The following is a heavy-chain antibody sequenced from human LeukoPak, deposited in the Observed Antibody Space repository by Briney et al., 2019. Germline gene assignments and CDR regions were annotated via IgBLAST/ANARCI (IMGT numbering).Heavy chain of an antibody. CDR2: IYYSGST. V-gene: IGHV4-59*08. Sequence: SETLSLTCTVSGDSISSYYWSWIRQPPGKGLEWIGYIYYSGSTNYNPSLKSRVTISVDTSKNQFSLKLSSVTAADTAVYYCASSSSWYHYFDYWGQGTLVTVSS. D-gene: IGHD6-13*01. CDR1: GDSISSYY. J-gene: IGHJ4*02. CDR3: ASSSSWYHYFDY.